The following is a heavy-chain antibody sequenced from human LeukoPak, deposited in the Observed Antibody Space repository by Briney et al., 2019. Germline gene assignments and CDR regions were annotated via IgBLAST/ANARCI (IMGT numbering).Heavy chain of an antibody. CDR1: GFSFTTYW. J-gene: IGHJ5*02. Sequence: GGSLRLSCAASGFSFTTYWMGWVRQAPGKGLEWVGRVKTKGDGGAADYAAPVKGRFTISRDDSTKTLYLQMNSLKTEDTAVYYCTTDRMIYATNWAVSWFDPWGQGTLVTVSS. CDR2: VKTKGDGGAA. D-gene: IGHD2-8*01. V-gene: IGHV3-15*01. CDR3: TTDRMIYATNWAVSWFDP.